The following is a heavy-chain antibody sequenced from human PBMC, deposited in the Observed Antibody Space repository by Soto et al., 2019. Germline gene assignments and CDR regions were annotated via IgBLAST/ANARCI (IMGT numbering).Heavy chain of an antibody. Sequence: GGSLRLSCAASGFTFSNAWMSWVRQAPGKGLEWVGRIKSKTDGGTTDYAAPVKGRFTISRDDSKHTLYLQMNSLKTEDTAVYYCTTDPVRDIVVVVAAKGLAGPWGQGTLVTVSS. CDR2: IKSKTDGGTT. CDR3: TTDPVRDIVVVVAAKGLAGP. CDR1: GFTFSNAW. V-gene: IGHV3-15*01. J-gene: IGHJ5*02. D-gene: IGHD2-15*01.